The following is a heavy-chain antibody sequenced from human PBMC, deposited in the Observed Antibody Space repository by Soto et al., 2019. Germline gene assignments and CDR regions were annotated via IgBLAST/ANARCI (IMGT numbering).Heavy chain of an antibody. Sequence: NPSETLSLTCTVSGGSISSGGYYWSWIRQHPGKGLEWIGYIYYSGSTYYNPSLKSRVTISVDTSKNQFSLKLSSVTAADTAVYYCARDRIVVVPAAIPDYYYYGMDVWGQGTTVTVSS. CDR3: ARDRIVVVPAAIPDYYYYGMDV. CDR2: IYYSGST. D-gene: IGHD2-2*02. J-gene: IGHJ6*02. CDR1: GGSISSGGYY. V-gene: IGHV4-31*03.